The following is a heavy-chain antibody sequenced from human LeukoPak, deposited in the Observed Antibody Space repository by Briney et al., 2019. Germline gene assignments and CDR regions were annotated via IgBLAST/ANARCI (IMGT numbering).Heavy chain of an antibody. CDR3: AKQEGALIENWCFDH. V-gene: IGHV3-7*03. CDR2: IKQDGSEK. J-gene: IGHJ4*02. D-gene: IGHD1-26*01. Sequence: GGSLRLSCAASGFTFSRYWMSWVRQAPGKGLEWVAKIKQDGSEKNYVDSVKGRFTISRDNAKNSPYLQMNSLRAEDTAMYYCAKQEGALIENWCFDHWGLGTLVTVSS. CDR1: GFTFSRYW.